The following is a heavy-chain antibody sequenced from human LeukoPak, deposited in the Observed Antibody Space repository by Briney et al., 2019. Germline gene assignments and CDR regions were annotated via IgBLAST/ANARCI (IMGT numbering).Heavy chain of an antibody. CDR1: GGSFSGYS. J-gene: IGHJ4*02. CDR2: INHSGGT. CDR3: ARSLYYTVGFTSAPDY. D-gene: IGHD3-3*01. V-gene: IGHV4-34*01. Sequence: SETLSLTCAVYGGSFSGYSWSRIRQPPGKGLEWIGEINHSGGTNYNPSLKSRVTISIDTSKNQFSLKLSSVTAADTAVYYCARSLYYTVGFTSAPDYWGQGTLVTVSS.